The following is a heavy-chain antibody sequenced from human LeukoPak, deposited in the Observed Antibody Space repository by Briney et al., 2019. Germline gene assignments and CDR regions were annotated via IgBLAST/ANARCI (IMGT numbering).Heavy chain of an antibody. J-gene: IGHJ4*02. CDR1: GLTFGSYA. D-gene: IGHD4-11*01. V-gene: IGHV3-23*01. CDR3: AKQLAHQQLSATDY. CDR2: IGDSGYST. Sequence: GGSLRLSCAASGLTFGSYALSWVRQAPGKGLEWVSTIGDSGYSTYYADSVKGRFTISRDNSKNALYLQMNSLRAEDTAVYFCAKQLAHQQLSATDYWGQGTLVTVSS.